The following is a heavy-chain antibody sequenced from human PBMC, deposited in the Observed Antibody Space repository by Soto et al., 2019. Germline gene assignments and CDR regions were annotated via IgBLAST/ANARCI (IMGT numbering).Heavy chain of an antibody. Sequence: PTLVNPTQTLTLTCTFSGFSLSTSGMCVSWIRQPPGKALEWLALIDWDDDKYYSTSLKTRLTISKDTSKNQVVLTMTNMDPVDTATYYCARSAVAADSDAFDIWGQGTMVTVSS. D-gene: IGHD6-19*01. J-gene: IGHJ3*02. CDR3: ARSAVAADSDAFDI. CDR1: GFSLSTSGMC. V-gene: IGHV2-70*01. CDR2: IDWDDDK.